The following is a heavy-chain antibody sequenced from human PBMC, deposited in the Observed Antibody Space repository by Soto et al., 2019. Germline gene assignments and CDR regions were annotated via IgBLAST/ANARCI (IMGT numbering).Heavy chain of an antibody. CDR3: ATVHNTSRSFNC. Sequence: EVQLLESGGGLVQPGGSLRLSCVASGFTFSVSAMTWVRQAPGKGLEWVSTTGLSGRTTFYGDSVKGRFTVSRDNSKNTLDLQMSSLRAEDTAVYYCATVHNTSRSFNCWGRGTLVTVSS. CDR1: GFTFSVSA. CDR2: TGLSGRTT. D-gene: IGHD1-20*01. V-gene: IGHV3-23*01. J-gene: IGHJ4*02.